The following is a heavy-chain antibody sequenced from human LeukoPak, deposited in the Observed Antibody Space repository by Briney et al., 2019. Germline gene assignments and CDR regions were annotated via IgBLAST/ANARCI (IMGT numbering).Heavy chain of an antibody. V-gene: IGHV3-7*05. Sequence: GGSLRLSCAASGFAFSSYWMSWVRQAPGKGLEWVANIKPDGSEKDYVDSVKGRFTISRDNAKNPLYLQMNSLRAEDTAVYYCARIGNWFGNDYWGQGTLVTVSS. D-gene: IGHD3-10*01. CDR1: GFAFSSYW. CDR2: IKPDGSEK. CDR3: ARIGNWFGNDY. J-gene: IGHJ4*02.